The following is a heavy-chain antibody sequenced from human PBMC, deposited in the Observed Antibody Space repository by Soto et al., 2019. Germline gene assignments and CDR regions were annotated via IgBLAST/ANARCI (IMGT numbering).Heavy chain of an antibody. V-gene: IGHV4-34*01. D-gene: IGHD6-6*01. CDR2: INHSGST. Sequence: SETLSLTCAVYGGSFRGYHWSWIRQPPGKGLEWIGEINHSGSTNCNPSLKSRVIISLETSKNQFSLILTSVTAADTAVYYCARGLSSSATFYHYYGMDVWGQGTTVTVSS. J-gene: IGHJ6*02. CDR1: GGSFRGYH. CDR3: ARGLSSSATFYHYYGMDV.